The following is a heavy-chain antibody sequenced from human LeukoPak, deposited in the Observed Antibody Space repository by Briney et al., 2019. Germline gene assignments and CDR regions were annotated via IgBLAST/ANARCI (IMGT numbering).Heavy chain of an antibody. Sequence: PGGSLRLSCAASGFTFSSYWMHWVRQAPGKGLVWVSRINSDGSSTSYADSVKGRFTISRDNAKNTLYLQMNSLRAEDTAVYYRARGGQIMITLGAFDYWGQGTLVTVSS. J-gene: IGHJ4*02. CDR1: GFTFSSYW. CDR3: ARGGQIMITLGAFDY. CDR2: INSDGSST. V-gene: IGHV3-74*01. D-gene: IGHD3-16*01.